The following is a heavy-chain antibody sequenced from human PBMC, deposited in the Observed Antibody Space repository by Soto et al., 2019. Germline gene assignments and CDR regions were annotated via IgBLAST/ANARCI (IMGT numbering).Heavy chain of an antibody. CDR3: ARDYSYGIFGY. CDR1: GYNFTSYG. J-gene: IGHJ4*02. CDR2: LNTYNGNT. Sequence: QVQLVQSGAEVKKPGASVKVSCKASGYNFTSYGISWVRQAPGQGLEWMGWLNTYNGNTNSAQKFQGRVTMTTDTSTSIAYMELRSLRSDDTAVYYCARDYSYGIFGYWGQGTLVTVSS. D-gene: IGHD5-18*01. V-gene: IGHV1-18*01.